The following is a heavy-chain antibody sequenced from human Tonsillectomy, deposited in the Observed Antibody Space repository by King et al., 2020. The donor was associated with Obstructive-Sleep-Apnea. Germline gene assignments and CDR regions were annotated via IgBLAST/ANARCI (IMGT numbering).Heavy chain of an antibody. CDR2: IKQDGSEK. J-gene: IGHJ3*02. CDR1: GFTFTSYW. Sequence: VQLVESGGGLVQPGGSLRLSCAASGFTFTSYWMTWVRQAPGKGLEWVANIKQDGSEKYYVDSVKGRFTISRDNAKNSVDLQMHSLRGEDTAVYYCARVVLAAFDSWGQGTVVTVSS. V-gene: IGHV3-7*01. CDR3: ARVVLAAFDS.